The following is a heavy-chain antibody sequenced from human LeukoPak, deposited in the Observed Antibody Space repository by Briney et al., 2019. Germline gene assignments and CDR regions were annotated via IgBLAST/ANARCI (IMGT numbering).Heavy chain of an antibody. J-gene: IGHJ6*03. CDR3: ARLWLRLYYMDV. CDR2: IYYSGST. CDR1: GGSISSSSYY. D-gene: IGHD5-12*01. V-gene: IGHV4-39*01. Sequence: SSETLSLTCTVSGGSISSSSYYWGWIRQPPGKVLECIGSIYYSGSTYYNPSLKSRVTISVDTSKNQFSLKLSSVTAADTAVYYCARLWLRLYYMDVWGKGTTVTVSS.